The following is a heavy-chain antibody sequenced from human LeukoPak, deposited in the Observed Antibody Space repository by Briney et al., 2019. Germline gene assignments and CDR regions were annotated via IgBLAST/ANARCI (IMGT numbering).Heavy chain of an antibody. Sequence: PGGSLRLSCAASGFTFSSYAMSWVRQAPGKGLEWVSAISGSGGSTYYADSVKGRFTISRDNSKNTLYLQMNSLRAEDTAVYYCAKDFDYGDYVTPEARRYFGLWGRGTLVTVSS. V-gene: IGHV3-23*01. D-gene: IGHD4-17*01. CDR1: GFTFSSYA. CDR2: ISGSGGST. CDR3: AKDFDYGDYVTPEARRYFGL. J-gene: IGHJ2*01.